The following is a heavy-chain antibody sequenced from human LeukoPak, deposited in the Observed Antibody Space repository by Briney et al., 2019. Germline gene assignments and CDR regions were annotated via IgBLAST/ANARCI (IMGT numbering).Heavy chain of an antibody. D-gene: IGHD3-10*01. CDR1: GYTFTSYD. Sequence: ASVKVSCKXSGYTFTSYDINWVRQATGQGLERMGWMNPNSGNTGYAQKFQGRVTMTRNTSISTAYMELSSLRSEDTAVYYCARGVLWFGELLKGGFDYWGQGTLVTVSS. CDR3: ARGVLWFGELLKGGFDY. CDR2: MNPNSGNT. J-gene: IGHJ4*02. V-gene: IGHV1-8*01.